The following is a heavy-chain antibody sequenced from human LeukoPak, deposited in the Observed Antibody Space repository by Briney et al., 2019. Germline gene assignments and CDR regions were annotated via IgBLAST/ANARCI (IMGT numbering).Heavy chain of an antibody. Sequence: GGSLRLSCAASGFTFSDYFMSWIRQAPGKGLEWVSYVSSGGTTIYYADSVKGRFTISRDNAKNSLYLQMNSLRAEDTAVYYCARAFSSPDYYYYYMDVWGKGTTVTVSS. CDR3: ARAFSSPDYYYYYMDV. J-gene: IGHJ6*03. CDR2: VSSGGTTI. D-gene: IGHD6-6*01. V-gene: IGHV3-11*01. CDR1: GFTFSDYF.